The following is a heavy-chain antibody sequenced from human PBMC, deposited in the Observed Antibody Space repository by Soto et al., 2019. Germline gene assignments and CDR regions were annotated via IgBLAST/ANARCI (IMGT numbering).Heavy chain of an antibody. D-gene: IGHD3-10*01. CDR2: IKSKADGGTT. CDR1: GFTFSNAW. CDR3: TTRGGDEFYYFDY. V-gene: IGHV3-15*01. Sequence: GGSLRLSCAASGFTFSNAWMSWVRQAPGKGLEWVGRIKSKADGGTTDYAAPVKGRFTISRDDSKNTLYLQMNSLKTEDTAVYYCTTRGGDEFYYFDYWGQGTLVTVSS. J-gene: IGHJ4*02.